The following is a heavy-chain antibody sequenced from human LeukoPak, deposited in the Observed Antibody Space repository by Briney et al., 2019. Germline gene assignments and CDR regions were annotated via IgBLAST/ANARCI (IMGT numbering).Heavy chain of an antibody. J-gene: IGHJ4*02. CDR1: GYTFTSYG. D-gene: IGHD6-13*01. CDR3: ASDLAAAGTGSFDY. V-gene: IGHV1-18*01. Sequence: ASVKVSCKASGYTFTSYGISWVRQAPGQGLEWMGWISAKKGNTDYAQKLQGRVTMTTDTSTSTAYMELSRLRSDDTAVYYCASDLAAAGTGSFDYWGQGTLVTVSS. CDR2: ISAKKGNT.